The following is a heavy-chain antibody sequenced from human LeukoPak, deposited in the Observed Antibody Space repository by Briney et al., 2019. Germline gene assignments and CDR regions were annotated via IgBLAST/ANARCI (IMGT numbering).Heavy chain of an antibody. CDR2: TRNKANSYTT. V-gene: IGHV3-72*01. CDR3: ARGPGYYDSSGYYHWYFDL. D-gene: IGHD3-22*01. CDR1: GFTFSDHY. J-gene: IGHJ2*01. Sequence: PGGSLRLSCAAPGFTFSDHYMDWVRQAPGKGLEWVGRTRNKANSYTTEYAASVKGRLTISRDDSKNSLYLQMNGLKTEDTAVYYCARGPGYYDSSGYYHWYFDLWGRGTLVTVSS.